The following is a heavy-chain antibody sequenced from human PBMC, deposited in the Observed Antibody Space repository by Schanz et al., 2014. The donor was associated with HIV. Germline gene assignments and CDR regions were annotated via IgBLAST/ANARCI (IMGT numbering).Heavy chain of an antibody. V-gene: IGHV1-69*01. D-gene: IGHD7-27*01. CDR2: VIPAFGTA. CDR1: GYTFTDYY. J-gene: IGHJ4*02. CDR3: ARDTLGTVYFFDY. Sequence: QVQLVQSGAEVKKTGSSVKVSCKASGYTFTDYYMHWVRQAPGQGPEWMGGVIPAFGTANYAQKFRGRVTITVDESTSTAYMELSSLRSEDTAVYYCARDTLGTVYFFDYWGQGTLITVSS.